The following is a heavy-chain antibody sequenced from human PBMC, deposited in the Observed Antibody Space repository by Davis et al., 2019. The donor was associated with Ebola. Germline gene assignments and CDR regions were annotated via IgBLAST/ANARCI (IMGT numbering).Heavy chain of an antibody. D-gene: IGHD6-13*01. J-gene: IGHJ4*02. Sequence: GGSLRLSCAGSGFTFSSYGMHWVRQAPGKGLEWVVVISYDGSNKYYADSVKGRFTISRDNSKNTLYLQMNSLRAEDTAVYYCARGPSTGNSFSYWGQGTLVTVSS. CDR3: ARGPSTGNSFSY. CDR2: ISYDGSNK. V-gene: IGHV3-30*03. CDR1: GFTFSSYG.